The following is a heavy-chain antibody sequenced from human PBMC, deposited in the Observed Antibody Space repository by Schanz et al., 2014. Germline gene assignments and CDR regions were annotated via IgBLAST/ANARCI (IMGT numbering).Heavy chain of an antibody. Sequence: VQLVESGGGVVQFGRSLRLSCAASGFIFSSYGLHWVRQAPGKGLEWVSGFIVDSGNTYYAGSVKGRFTISRDNSENTLYLQMNSLSADDTAVFYCAKGMGYCSGGTCYDYYYYGLDVWGQGTTVTVSS. CDR1: GFIFSSYG. CDR2: FIVDSGNT. D-gene: IGHD2-15*01. V-gene: IGHV3-33*06. J-gene: IGHJ6*02. CDR3: AKGMGYCSGGTCYDYYYYGLDV.